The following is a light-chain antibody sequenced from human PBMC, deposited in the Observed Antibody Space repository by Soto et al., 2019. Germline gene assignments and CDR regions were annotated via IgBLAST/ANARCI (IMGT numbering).Light chain of an antibody. Sequence: PGERVTLSCRASQSVSSSYLTWYQQKPGQAPRLLIYGASTRATSIPARFSGSGSGTDFTLTISSLQPEDFAVYYCQQYYNLPPWTFGQGTKLEIK. CDR1: QSVSSSY. V-gene: IGKV3D-7*01. CDR2: GAS. J-gene: IGKJ1*01. CDR3: QQYYNLPPWT.